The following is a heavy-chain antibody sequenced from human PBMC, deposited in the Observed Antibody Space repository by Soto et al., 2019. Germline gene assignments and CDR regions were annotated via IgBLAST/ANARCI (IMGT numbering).Heavy chain of an antibody. CDR3: ARHPERIAQIGWFDP. Sequence: GGSLRLSCAASGFTFSTYPMAWVRQAPGKGLEWVSDISSSSRNIYYADSVKGRFTISRDNAKNSLYLQMNSLRAEDTAVYYCARHPERIAQIGWFDPWGQGTLVTVSS. D-gene: IGHD6-13*01. CDR2: ISSSSRNI. J-gene: IGHJ5*02. V-gene: IGHV3-48*01. CDR1: GFTFSTYP.